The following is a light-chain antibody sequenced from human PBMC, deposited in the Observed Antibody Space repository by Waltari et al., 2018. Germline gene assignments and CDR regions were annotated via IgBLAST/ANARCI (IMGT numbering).Light chain of an antibody. Sequence: QPVLTQPPPVSGAPWQSVTISCTGSSSNIGAGYDVNRYQQLPGTAPQTLIIGTSHRPSRVPDRFAGSKSGTSASHASTGLQAEYEAEYYRQSCDNSLSVYVFGAGAKVTVL. V-gene: IGLV1-40*01. J-gene: IGLJ1*01. CDR3: QSCDNSLSVYV. CDR2: GTS. CDR1: SSNIGAGYD.